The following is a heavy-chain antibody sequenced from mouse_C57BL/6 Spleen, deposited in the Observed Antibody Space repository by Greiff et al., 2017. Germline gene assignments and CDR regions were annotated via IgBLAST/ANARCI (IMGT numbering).Heavy chain of an antibody. CDR1: GFTFSSYA. CDR2: ISDGGSYT. D-gene: IGHD2-4*01. V-gene: IGHV5-4*01. Sequence: EVKLMESGGGLVKPGGSLKLSCAASGFTFSSYAMSWVRQTPEKRLEWVATISDGGSYTYYPDNVKGRFTISRDNAKNNLYLQMSHLKSEDTAMYYCARERDYDGAWFAYWGQGTLVTVSA. CDR3: ARERDYDGAWFAY. J-gene: IGHJ3*01.